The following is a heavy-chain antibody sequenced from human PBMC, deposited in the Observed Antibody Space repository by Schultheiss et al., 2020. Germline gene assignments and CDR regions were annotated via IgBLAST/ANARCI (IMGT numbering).Heavy chain of an antibody. V-gene: IGHV3-21*05. Sequence: GGSLRLSCAASGFSFSLYYMNWVRQAPGKGLEWVSYISSSGDYKYYADSVKGRFTISRDNSKNTLYLEMNSLRPEDTAVYYCTRHILAGYYYGMDVWGQGTTVTVSS. CDR2: ISSSGDYK. CDR3: TRHILAGYYYGMDV. J-gene: IGHJ6*02. D-gene: IGHD5-12*01. CDR1: GFSFSLYY.